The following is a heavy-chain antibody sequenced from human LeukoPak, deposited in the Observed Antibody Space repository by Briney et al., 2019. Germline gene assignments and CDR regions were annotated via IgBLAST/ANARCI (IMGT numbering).Heavy chain of an antibody. CDR3: ARGTVMDMLV. V-gene: IGHV3-48*01. D-gene: IGHD2-8*01. CDR1: GFTFSSYI. CDR2: ISSSSSTI. J-gene: IGHJ6*03. Sequence: GGSLRLSCAASGFTFSSYIMNWVRQAPGKGLEWVSYISSSSSTIYYADSVKGRFTISRDNAKNSLYLQMNSLRADDIARYYCARGTVMDMLVWPKGPTVTVSS.